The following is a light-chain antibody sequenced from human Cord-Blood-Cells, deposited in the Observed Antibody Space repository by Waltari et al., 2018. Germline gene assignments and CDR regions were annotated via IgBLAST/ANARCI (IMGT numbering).Light chain of an antibody. V-gene: IGLV2-23*01. J-gene: IGLJ3*02. CDR1: SSDVGSYNL. CDR3: CSYAGSSTWG. Sequence: QSALTQPASVSGSPGQSITISCTGTSSDVGSYNLVSWYQQHPGKAHKLRIYEGSKRPSVFSNRCSSSKSGKTGSLTVSGLQAEDDADYYGCSYAGSSTWGFGGGNKLTVL. CDR2: EGS.